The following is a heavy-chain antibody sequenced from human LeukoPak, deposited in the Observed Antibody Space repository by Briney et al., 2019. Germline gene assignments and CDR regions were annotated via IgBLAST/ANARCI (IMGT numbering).Heavy chain of an antibody. Sequence: SETLSLTCTVSGSSMSSYYWSWIRQPAGKGLEWIGRIYTSGSTNYNPSLKSRVTMSVDTSKNQFSLKLSSVTAADTAVYYCARDQAILGWFDPWGQGTLVTVSS. CDR2: IYTSGST. V-gene: IGHV4-4*07. J-gene: IGHJ5*02. CDR1: GSSMSSYY. D-gene: IGHD1-26*01. CDR3: ARDQAILGWFDP.